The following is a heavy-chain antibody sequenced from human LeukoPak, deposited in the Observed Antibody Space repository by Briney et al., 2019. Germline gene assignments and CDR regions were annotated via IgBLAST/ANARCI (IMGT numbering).Heavy chain of an antibody. V-gene: IGHV3-23*01. J-gene: IGHJ4*02. CDR1: GLTFSKYA. CDR2: IVVNGDWA. Sequence: GGSLRLSCAASGLTFSKYAMMWLRQAPGKGLEWVAAIVVNGDWALYADSVKGRFTISRDNSKNTLYLQMNSLRAEDTAVYYCAKGALGWLYTLDYWGQGTLVTVSS. D-gene: IGHD3-22*01. CDR3: AKGALGWLYTLDY.